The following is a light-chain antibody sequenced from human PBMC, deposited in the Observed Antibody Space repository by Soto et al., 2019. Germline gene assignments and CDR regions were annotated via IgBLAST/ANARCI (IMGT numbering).Light chain of an antibody. Sequence: QSALTQPPSASGSPGQSVTIPCTGTSSDVGGYNYVSWYQQHPGKAPKLMIYEVSKRPSGVPDRFSGSKSGNTASLTVSGLQPEVEADYYCSSYAGSNKSVFGTGTKLTVL. J-gene: IGLJ1*01. V-gene: IGLV2-8*01. CDR3: SSYAGSNKSV. CDR1: SSDVGGYNY. CDR2: EVS.